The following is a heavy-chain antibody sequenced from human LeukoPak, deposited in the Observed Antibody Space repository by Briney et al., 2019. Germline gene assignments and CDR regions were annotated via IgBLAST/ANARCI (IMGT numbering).Heavy chain of an antibody. J-gene: IGHJ3*02. CDR3: ARGTYYYDSSGYNDAFEI. V-gene: IGHV4-34*01. Sequence: PSETLSLTCAVYGGSFSGYYWSWIRQPPGKGLEWIGEINHSGSTNYNPSLKSRVTISVDTYKNQCFLELSSVTDADTAVYYCARGTYYYDSSGYNDAFEIWGQGTMVTVSA. D-gene: IGHD3-22*01. CDR2: INHSGST. CDR1: GGSFSGYY.